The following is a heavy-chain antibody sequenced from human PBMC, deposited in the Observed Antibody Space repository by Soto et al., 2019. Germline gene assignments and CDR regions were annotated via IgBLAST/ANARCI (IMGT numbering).Heavy chain of an antibody. Sequence: EVQLLESGGGLVQPGGSLRLSCAASGFTFRAYAMSWVRQTPGKGLEWVSYISSSGSTIYYADSVKGRFTISRDNAKNSLYLQMNSLRAEDTAVYYCASHPEYGDHYGGDYWGQGTLVTVSS. CDR1: GFTFRAYA. J-gene: IGHJ4*02. D-gene: IGHD4-17*01. V-gene: IGHV3-48*03. CDR2: ISSSGSTI. CDR3: ASHPEYGDHYGGDY.